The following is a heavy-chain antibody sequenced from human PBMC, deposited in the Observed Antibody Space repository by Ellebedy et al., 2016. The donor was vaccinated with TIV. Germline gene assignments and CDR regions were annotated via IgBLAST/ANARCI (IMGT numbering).Heavy chain of an antibody. V-gene: IGHV1-2*02. Sequence: ASVKVSCKTSGYVFTAYYIRWVRQAPGQGLGWMGWINPNSGGTNYAQKFQGRVTMTRDTSVNTVYMGLSRLQSDDTAVYYCARVLRATSGMDVWGQGTTVTVS. D-gene: IGHD4/OR15-4a*01. CDR3: ARVLRATSGMDV. CDR2: INPNSGGT. CDR1: GYVFTAYY. J-gene: IGHJ6*02.